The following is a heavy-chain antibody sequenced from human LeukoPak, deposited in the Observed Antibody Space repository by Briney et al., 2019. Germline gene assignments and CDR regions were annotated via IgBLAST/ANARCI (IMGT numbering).Heavy chain of an antibody. Sequence: TLSLTCTVSGGSISTYYWSWIRQPPGKALEWLALIYWNDDKRYSPSLKSRLTITKDTSKNQVVLTMTNMDPVDTATYYCAHTARPYYGSGSIKRGYYYYYMDVWGKGTTVTISS. D-gene: IGHD3-10*01. CDR2: IYWNDDK. V-gene: IGHV2-5*01. J-gene: IGHJ6*03. CDR3: AHTARPYYGSGSIKRGYYYYYMDV. CDR1: GGSISTYYW.